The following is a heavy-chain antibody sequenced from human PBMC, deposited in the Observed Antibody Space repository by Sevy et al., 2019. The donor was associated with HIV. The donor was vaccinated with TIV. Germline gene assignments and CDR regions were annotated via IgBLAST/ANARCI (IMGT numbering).Heavy chain of an antibody. CDR3: ARGRGRDSGYYYYMDV. Sequence: SETLSLTCAVYGGSFSGYYWSWIRQPPGKGLEWIGEISHSGSTNYNPSLKSRVTISVDTSKNQFSLKLSSVTAADTAVYYCARGRGRDSGYYYYMDVWGNGTTVTVSS. CDR1: GGSFSGYY. J-gene: IGHJ6*03. V-gene: IGHV4-34*01. CDR2: ISHSGST.